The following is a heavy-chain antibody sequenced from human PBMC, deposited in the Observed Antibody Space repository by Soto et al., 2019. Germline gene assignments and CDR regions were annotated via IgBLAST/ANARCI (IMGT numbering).Heavy chain of an antibody. CDR2: ISNSFSDGNT. D-gene: IGHD1-1*01. Sequence: EVQLLESGGGLVQPGGSLRLPCAASGFTFSNYAMNWVRQAPGKGLEWVSAISNSFSDGNTHYADSVKGRFTISRDNDKNTGFVEMNSLRAEDTAVYYCAKVFSPERGNYFDYWGQGTLVTVSS. V-gene: IGHV3-23*01. J-gene: IGHJ4*02. CDR3: AKVFSPERGNYFDY. CDR1: GFTFSNYA.